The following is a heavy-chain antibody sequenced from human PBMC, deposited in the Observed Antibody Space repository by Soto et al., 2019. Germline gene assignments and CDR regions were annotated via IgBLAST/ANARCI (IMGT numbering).Heavy chain of an antibody. J-gene: IGHJ4*02. CDR3: AKNLPRTGRFDY. CDR2: IYHSGTT. V-gene: IGHV4-38-2*01. CDR1: GDSITSIYH. Sequence: SETLSLTCAVSGDSITSIYHWAWIRQPPGRGLEWVGSIYHSGTTHYNPSLKNRVTISVDRSKNQFSLQMTSVTAADTAVYYCAKNLPRTGRFDYWGQGTLVTVSS.